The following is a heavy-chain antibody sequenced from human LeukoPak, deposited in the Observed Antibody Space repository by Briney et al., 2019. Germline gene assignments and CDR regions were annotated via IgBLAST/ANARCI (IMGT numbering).Heavy chain of an antibody. V-gene: IGHV3-23*01. D-gene: IGHD2-15*01. J-gene: IGHJ5*02. CDR2: ISGSGGST. CDR1: GFTFSSYA. CDR3: AKDKVFGYCSGGSCYGWFDP. Sequence: PGGSLRPSCAASGFTFSSYAMSWVRQAPGRGLEWVSAISGSGGSTYYADSVKGRFTISRDNSKNTLYLQMNSLRAEDTAVYYCAKDKVFGYCSGGSCYGWFDPWGPGTLVTVSS.